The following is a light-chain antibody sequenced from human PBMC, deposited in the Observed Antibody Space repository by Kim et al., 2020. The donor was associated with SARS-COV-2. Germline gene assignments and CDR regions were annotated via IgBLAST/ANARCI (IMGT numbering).Light chain of an antibody. CDR1: QGISSY. CDR2: AAS. V-gene: IGKV1-8*01. J-gene: IGKJ4*01. CDR3: QQYYSYPPI. Sequence: ASTGDRVTITCRASQGISSYLAWYQQKPGKAPKLLIYAASTLQSGVPSRFSGNGSGTDFTLTISCLQSEDFATYYCQQYYSYPPIFGGGTKVDIK.